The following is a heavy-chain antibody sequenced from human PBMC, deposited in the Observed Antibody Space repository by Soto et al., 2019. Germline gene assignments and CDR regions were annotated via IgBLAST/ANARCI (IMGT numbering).Heavy chain of an antibody. CDR2: IYYSGST. Sequence: PSETLSLTCTVAGGSISSYYLSWIRQPPGKGLEWIGYIYYSGSTNYNPSLKSRVTISVDTSKNQFSLKLSSVTAADTAVYYCARVHGDYSAFDIWGQGTMVTVSS. J-gene: IGHJ3*02. V-gene: IGHV4-59*01. CDR3: ARVHGDYSAFDI. CDR1: GGSISSYY. D-gene: IGHD4-17*01.